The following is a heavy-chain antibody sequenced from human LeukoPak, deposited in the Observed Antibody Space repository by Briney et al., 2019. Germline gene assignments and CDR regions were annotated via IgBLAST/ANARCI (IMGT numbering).Heavy chain of an antibody. V-gene: IGHV1-18*01. CDR3: ARDDSGSYYKPRTDY. CDR1: GYTFTSYG. D-gene: IGHD1-26*01. Sequence: ASVKVSCKASGYTFTSYGISWVRQAPGQGLEWMGWISAYNGNTNYAQKLQGRVTITTDTSTSTAYMELRSLRSDDTAVYYCARDDSGSYYKPRTDYWGQGTLVTVSS. CDR2: ISAYNGNT. J-gene: IGHJ4*02.